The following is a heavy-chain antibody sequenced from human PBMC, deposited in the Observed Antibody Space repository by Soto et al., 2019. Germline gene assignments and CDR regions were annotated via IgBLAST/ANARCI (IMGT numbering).Heavy chain of an antibody. CDR2: INHSGST. V-gene: IGHV4-34*01. Sequence: PSETLSLTCAVYGGSFSGYYWSWIRQPPGKGLEWIGEINHSGSTNYNPSLKSRVTISVDTSKNQFSLKLSSVTAADTAVYYCVSQRTSVLTQAYFDSWGQGTLVTVSS. CDR3: VSQRTSVLTQAYFDS. J-gene: IGHJ4*02. CDR1: GGSFSGYY. D-gene: IGHD2-8*01.